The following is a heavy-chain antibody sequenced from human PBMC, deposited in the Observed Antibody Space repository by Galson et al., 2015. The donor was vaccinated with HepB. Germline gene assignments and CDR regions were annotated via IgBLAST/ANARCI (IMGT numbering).Heavy chain of an antibody. CDR3: AREVAAARDFDY. V-gene: IGHV3-11*05. CDR1: GFTFSDYY. CDR2: ISSSSSYT. D-gene: IGHD6-13*01. Sequence: SLRLSCAASGFTFSDYYVSWIRQAPGKGLEWVSYISSSSSYTNYADSVKGRFTISRDNAKNSLYLQMNSLRAEDTAVYYCAREVAAARDFDYWGQGTLVTVSS. J-gene: IGHJ4*02.